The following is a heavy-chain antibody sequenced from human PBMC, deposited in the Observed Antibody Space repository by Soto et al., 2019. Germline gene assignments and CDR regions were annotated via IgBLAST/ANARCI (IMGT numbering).Heavy chain of an antibody. CDR1: GASMTTGSYY. CDR2: THFTGLY. CDR3: SAQRIAQGQYEDY. D-gene: IGHD2-21*01. J-gene: IGHJ4*02. Sequence: QVQLRESGPGLVKPSQTLSLICTVSGASMTTGSYYWTCIRQHPVRGLEWMGYTHFTGLYYVNPSLQSRVSISTDTSKNLFSLKLTSVTSAGAAMYYCSAQRIAQGQYEDYWGQETLVTVSS. V-gene: IGHV4-31*03.